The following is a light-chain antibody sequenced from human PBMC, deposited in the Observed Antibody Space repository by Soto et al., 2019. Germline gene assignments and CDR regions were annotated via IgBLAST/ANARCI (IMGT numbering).Light chain of an antibody. CDR1: QSVSSY. J-gene: IGKJ5*01. CDR2: DAS. V-gene: IGKV3-11*01. CDR3: QQRSNWPLIT. Sequence: DIELTQSPATLSLSPWGIATLSCRASQSVSSYLAWYQQKPGQAPKLLIYDASNRATGVPARFSFSGSVTYNTLITSTRLPEDDAVNYSQQRSNWPLITFGQGTRLEIK.